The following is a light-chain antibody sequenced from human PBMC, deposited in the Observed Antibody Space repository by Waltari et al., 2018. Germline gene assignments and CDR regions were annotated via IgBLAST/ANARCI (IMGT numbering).Light chain of an antibody. V-gene: IGKV2-28*01. CDR3: MQALQTPKFT. J-gene: IGKJ3*01. Sequence: DIVMTQSPLSLSVTPGEPASISCRSSQRLLHSNGYNYLDWYLQKPGQSPQLLIYLGSDRASGVPDRFSGSGSGTDFTLKISRVEAEDVGVYYCMQALQTPKFTFGPGTKVDIK. CDR1: QRLLHSNGYNY. CDR2: LGS.